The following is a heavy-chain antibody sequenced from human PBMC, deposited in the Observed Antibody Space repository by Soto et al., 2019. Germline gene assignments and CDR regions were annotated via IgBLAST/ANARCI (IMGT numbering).Heavy chain of an antibody. CDR3: AKDEGDPDWTPRVNWFDP. D-gene: IGHD1-1*01. Sequence: GGSLRLSCAASGFTFSSYAMSWVRQAPGKGLEWVSAISGSGGSTYYADSVKGRFTISRDNSKNTLYLQMNSLRAEDTAVYYCAKDEGDPDWTPRVNWFDPWGQGTLVTVSS. J-gene: IGHJ5*02. CDR2: ISGSGGST. V-gene: IGHV3-23*01. CDR1: GFTFSSYA.